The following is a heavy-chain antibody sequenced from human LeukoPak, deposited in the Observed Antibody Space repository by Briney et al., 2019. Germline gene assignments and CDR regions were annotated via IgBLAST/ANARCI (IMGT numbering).Heavy chain of an antibody. CDR1: GFSFSSYG. J-gene: IGHJ4*02. Sequence: GGSLRLSCAASGFSFSSYGMHWVRQAPGKGLEWVAVIWFDGSNRYYADSVKGRFIISRDNSKNTLYLQMNSLRAEDTGVYYCAKDHYWSIDYWGRGTLVTVSS. CDR3: AKDHYWSIDY. V-gene: IGHV3-33*06. CDR2: IWFDGSNR. D-gene: IGHD3-3*01.